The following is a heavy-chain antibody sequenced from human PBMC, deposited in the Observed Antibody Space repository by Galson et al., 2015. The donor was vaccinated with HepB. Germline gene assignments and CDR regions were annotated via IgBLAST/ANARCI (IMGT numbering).Heavy chain of an antibody. J-gene: IGHJ4*02. Sequence: SLRLSCAASGFIFSNYWMSWVRQAPGKGLEWVANIKHDGSEKYYVGSVEGRFTISGDNAKNSVYLQMDSLRAEDTAVYYCATMANTRFDYWGQGTLVTVSS. CDR1: GFIFSNYW. V-gene: IGHV3-7*03. CDR3: ATMANTRFDY. CDR2: IKHDGSEK. D-gene: IGHD3-10*01.